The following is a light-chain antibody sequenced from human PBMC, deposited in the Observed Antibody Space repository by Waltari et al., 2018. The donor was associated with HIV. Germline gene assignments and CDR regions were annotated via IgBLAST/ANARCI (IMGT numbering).Light chain of an antibody. CDR3: QAADSSGSYFV. J-gene: IGLJ1*01. Sequence: SYALTQPPSVSVSPGQPARLTCSGDVLPNQYTFWYQPTTGKAPVLVVYKDSEGPAGIPERFSGSSSGTTVTLFIDGVQAEDEADYYCQAADSSGSYFVFGTGTKVTVL. CDR2: KDS. CDR1: VLPNQY. V-gene: IGLV3-25*03.